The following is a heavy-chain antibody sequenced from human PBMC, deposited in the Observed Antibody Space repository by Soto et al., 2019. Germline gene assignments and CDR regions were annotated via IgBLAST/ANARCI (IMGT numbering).Heavy chain of an antibody. Sequence: GGSLRLSCAASGLTVSNNYMTWVRQAPGKGLEWVSVIYSGGTTYYADSVKGRFTISRDISKNTVSLEMKSLRAEDTAVYYCARDRTLERAFDFWGQGTMVTVSS. CDR3: ARDRTLERAFDF. CDR1: GLTVSNNY. CDR2: IYSGGTT. J-gene: IGHJ3*01. D-gene: IGHD6-6*01. V-gene: IGHV3-53*01.